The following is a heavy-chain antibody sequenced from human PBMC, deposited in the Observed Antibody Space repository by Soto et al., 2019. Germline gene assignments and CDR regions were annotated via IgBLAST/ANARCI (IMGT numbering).Heavy chain of an antibody. Sequence: SETLSLTCTVSGGSISSYYWSWIRQPPGKGLEWIGYIYYSGSTNYNPSLKSRVTISVDTSKNQFSLKLSSVTAADTAVYYCARNGGFCSGTAAFFAKSFHPWGRAPRVT. D-gene: IGHD2-15*01. CDR3: ARNGGFCSGTAAFFAKSFHP. J-gene: IGHJ5*02. CDR1: GGSISSYY. V-gene: IGHV4-59*08. CDR2: IYYSGST.